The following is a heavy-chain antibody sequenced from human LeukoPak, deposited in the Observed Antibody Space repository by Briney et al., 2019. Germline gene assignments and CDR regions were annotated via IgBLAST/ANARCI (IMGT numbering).Heavy chain of an antibody. CDR2: INPNSGGT. V-gene: IGHV1-2*02. CDR1: GYTFTGYY. J-gene: IGHJ3*02. CDR3: ARGSYYDSSGSDAFVI. Sequence: ASVKVSCKASGYTFTGYYMHWVRQAPGQGLEWMGWINPNSGGTNYAQKFQGRVTMTRDTSISTAHMELSRLRSDDTAVYYCARGSYYDSSGSDAFVIWGQGTMVTVSS. D-gene: IGHD3-22*01.